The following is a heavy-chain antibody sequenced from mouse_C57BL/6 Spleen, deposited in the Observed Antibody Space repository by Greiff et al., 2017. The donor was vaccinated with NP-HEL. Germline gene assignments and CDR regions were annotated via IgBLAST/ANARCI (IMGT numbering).Heavy chain of an antibody. Sequence: VQLQQPGAELVRPGSSVKLSCKASGYTFTSYWMDWVKQRPGQGLEWIGNIYPSDSETHYNQKFKDKATLTVDKSSSTAYMQLSSLTSEDSAVYYCARTGYYSKTYYYAMDYWGQGTSVTVSS. CDR2: IYPSDSET. V-gene: IGHV1-61*01. CDR1: GYTFTSYW. J-gene: IGHJ4*01. D-gene: IGHD2-5*01. CDR3: ARTGYYSKTYYYAMDY.